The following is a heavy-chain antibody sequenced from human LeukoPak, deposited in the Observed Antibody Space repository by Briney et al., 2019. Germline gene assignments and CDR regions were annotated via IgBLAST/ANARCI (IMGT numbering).Heavy chain of an antibody. CDR3: ARAYDSSGYSDLDY. D-gene: IGHD3-22*01. CDR2: INTDGSST. Sequence: GGSLRLSCAASGFIFSSYWMHWVRHAPGKGLAWVSRINTDGSSTSYADSVKGRFTISRDNAKNSLYLQMNSLRAEDTALYYCARAYDSSGYSDLDYWGQGTLVTVSS. J-gene: IGHJ4*02. CDR1: GFIFSSYW. V-gene: IGHV3-74*01.